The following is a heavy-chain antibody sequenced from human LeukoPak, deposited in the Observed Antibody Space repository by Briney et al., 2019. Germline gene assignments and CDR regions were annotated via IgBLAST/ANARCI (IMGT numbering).Heavy chain of an antibody. V-gene: IGHV4-39*01. J-gene: IGHJ5*02. CDR3: ARHRFSSGWFALLNYFDP. CDR2: IYYSGST. Sequence: SETLSLTCNVSGGSISSSSYYWGWIRLPPGKGLEWIGSIYYSGSTHYNPSLKSRVTISVDTSKNQLSLKVSSVTAADTAVYYCARHRFSSGWFALLNYFDPWGQGTLVTVSS. CDR1: GGSISSSSYY. D-gene: IGHD6-19*01.